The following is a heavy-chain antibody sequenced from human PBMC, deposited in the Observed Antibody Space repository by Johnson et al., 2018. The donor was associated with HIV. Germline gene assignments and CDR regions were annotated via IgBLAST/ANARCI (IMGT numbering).Heavy chain of an antibody. CDR1: GFTFSNYW. Sequence: VQLVESGGGLVQTGGSLRLSCAVSGFTFSNYWMNWVRQGPGKGLEWVANIKQDGTEKHYVDSVTGRFTISRDNAKKSLYLQMNSLRAEDTARYYCVRDEAYRKYALTAFDMWGKGTMVVVAS. V-gene: IGHV3-7*05. J-gene: IGHJ3*02. CDR2: IKQDGTEK. D-gene: IGHD1-14*01. CDR3: VRDEAYRKYALTAFDM.